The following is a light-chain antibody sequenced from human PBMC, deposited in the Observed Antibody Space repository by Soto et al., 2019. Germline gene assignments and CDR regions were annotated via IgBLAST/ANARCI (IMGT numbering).Light chain of an antibody. CDR3: RPALQTPPT. CDR2: LGS. Sequence: DIVMTQSPLSLPVTPGEPASISCRSSPSLLHSNGYNYLDWYLQKPGQSPQLLICLGSNRASGVTDRFSGNGSGTDLTLKISRVEAEDVGVYYCRPALQTPPTFGGGTKVEIK. V-gene: IGKV2-28*01. J-gene: IGKJ4*01. CDR1: PSLLHSNGYNY.